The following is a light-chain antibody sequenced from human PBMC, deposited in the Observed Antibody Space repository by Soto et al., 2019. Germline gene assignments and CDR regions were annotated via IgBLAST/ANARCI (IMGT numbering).Light chain of an antibody. CDR1: SSDIGAYKH. V-gene: IGLV2-14*01. J-gene: IGLJ1*01. CDR3: SSYTTSSTQV. Sequence: QSALTQPASVSGSPGQSITISCTGTSSDIGAYKHVSWYQQHLGKAPKLMIYEVSNRPSGVSNRFSGSKSGNTASLTISGLQAEDEADYYCSSYTTSSTQVFGTGTKVTVL. CDR2: EVS.